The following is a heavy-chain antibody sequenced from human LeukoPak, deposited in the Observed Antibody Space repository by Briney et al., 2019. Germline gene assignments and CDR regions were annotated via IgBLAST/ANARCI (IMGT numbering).Heavy chain of an antibody. CDR2: MNQDGSAK. CDR3: ATYTHWVAGDV. Sequence: GGPLRLSCAATGFTFSGSWMSWVRQAPGKGLEWVANMNQDGSAKGDVDSVKGRFTISKDNARNSLYLQMSSLRPEDTAVYYCATYTHWVAGDVWGQGTTVTVSS. J-gene: IGHJ6*02. V-gene: IGHV3-7*01. CDR1: GFTFSGSW. D-gene: IGHD2-2*02.